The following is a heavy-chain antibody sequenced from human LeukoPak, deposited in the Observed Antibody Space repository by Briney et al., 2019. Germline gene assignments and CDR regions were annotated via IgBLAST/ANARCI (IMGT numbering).Heavy chain of an antibody. J-gene: IGHJ4*02. Sequence: GGSLRLSCAASGSTFSTYNMNWVRQPPGKGLEWVSSISNTKNEMYYADSAKGRFTISRNNAKNSLYLQMDSLRAEDTAVYYCAREGRSTSVWCSGGSCYDFDYWGQGVLVTVSS. V-gene: IGHV3-21*01. CDR1: GSTFSTYN. CDR3: AREGRSTSVWCSGGSCYDFDY. CDR2: ISNTKNEM. D-gene: IGHD2-15*01.